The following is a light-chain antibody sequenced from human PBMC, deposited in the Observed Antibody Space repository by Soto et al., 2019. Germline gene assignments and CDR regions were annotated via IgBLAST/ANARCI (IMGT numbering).Light chain of an antibody. CDR1: QNIRRY. V-gene: IGKV1-39*01. Sequence: DIQMTQSPSSLSASVGDRVTMTCRASQNIRRYLNWYQQKPGKAPKLLISDGSNLHTGVPSRFTGRGCGTELTLSVRGLHSEEVTTYCCHQSFILPQLTYGGGNTLEIK. J-gene: IGKJ4*01. CDR2: DGS. CDR3: HQSFILPQLT.